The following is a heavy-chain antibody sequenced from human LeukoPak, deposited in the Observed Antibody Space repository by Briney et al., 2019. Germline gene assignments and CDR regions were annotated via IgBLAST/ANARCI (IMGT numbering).Heavy chain of an antibody. CDR1: GYTFTSYY. D-gene: IGHD3-22*01. CDR3: ARSTYYYDSSGSFQH. Sequence: RASVKVSCKASGYTFTSYYMHWVRQAPGQGLEWMGIINPSGGSTSYAQKFQGRVTMTRDTSTSTVYMELSSLRSEDTAVYYCARSTYYYDSSGSFQHWGQGTLVTVSS. V-gene: IGHV1-46*01. J-gene: IGHJ1*01. CDR2: INPSGGST.